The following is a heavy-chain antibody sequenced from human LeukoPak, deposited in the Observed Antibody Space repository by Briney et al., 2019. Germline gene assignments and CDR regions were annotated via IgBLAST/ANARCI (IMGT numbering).Heavy chain of an antibody. Sequence: GGSLRLSCAASGFTFSDYYMSWVRQAPGKGLEWVSVIYSGGSTYYADSVKGRFTISRDNSKNTLYLQMNSLRAEDTAVYYCARAYLNYDYVWGSYRYLDYWGQGTLVTVSS. V-gene: IGHV3-66*01. D-gene: IGHD3-16*02. CDR3: ARAYLNYDYVWGSYRYLDY. CDR1: GFTFSDYY. CDR2: IYSGGST. J-gene: IGHJ4*02.